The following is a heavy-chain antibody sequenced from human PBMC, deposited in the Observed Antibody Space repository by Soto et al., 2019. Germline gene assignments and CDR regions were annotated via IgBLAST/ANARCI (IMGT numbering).Heavy chain of an antibody. J-gene: IGHJ5*02. CDR3: ARGGIAVTQKNWFDP. V-gene: IGHV4-34*01. CDR1: GGSFSGYY. CDR2: INRSGST. Sequence: SETLSLTCAVYGGSFSGYYWSWIRQPPGKGLEWIGEINRSGSTNYNPSLKSRVTISVDTFKNQFSLKLSSVTAADTAVYYCARGGIAVTQKNWFDPWGQGTLVTVSS. D-gene: IGHD6-19*01.